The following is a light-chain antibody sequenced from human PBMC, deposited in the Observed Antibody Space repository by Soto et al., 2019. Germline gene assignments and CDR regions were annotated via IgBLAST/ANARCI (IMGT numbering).Light chain of an antibody. J-gene: IGKJ1*01. Sequence: EIVMTQSPPTLSVSPGERATLSCRASQSVSSNLAWYQQKPGQAPRLLMYDASRRATGIPDRFSGSGSGTDFTLTISRLEPEDVAVYYCQQYVNFVWTFGQGTKVDIK. CDR3: QQYVNFVWT. V-gene: IGKV3D-15*01. CDR2: DAS. CDR1: QSVSSN.